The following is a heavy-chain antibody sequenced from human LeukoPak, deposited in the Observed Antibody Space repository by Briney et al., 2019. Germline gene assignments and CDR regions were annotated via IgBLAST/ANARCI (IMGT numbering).Heavy chain of an antibody. J-gene: IGHJ4*02. CDR1: GESISNYY. Sequence: PSETLSLTCTVSGESISNYYWSWIRQPPGKGLEWIGYIFSRGNTNYNPSLQSRVTISVDTSKKQISLKLRSVTAADAAVYYCARAASYFYGSGIDSWGQGTQVIVSS. CDR3: ARAASYFYGSGIDS. V-gene: IGHV4-59*12. D-gene: IGHD3-10*01. CDR2: IFSRGNT.